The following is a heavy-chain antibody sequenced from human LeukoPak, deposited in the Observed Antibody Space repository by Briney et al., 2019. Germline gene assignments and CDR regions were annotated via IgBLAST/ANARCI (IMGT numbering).Heavy chain of an antibody. V-gene: IGHV4-39*07. J-gene: IGHJ3*02. CDR1: GASISSSSYY. D-gene: IGHD3-10*01. Sequence: SETLSLTCTVSGASISSSSYYWGWIRQPPGKGLEWIGNIYYSGSTYYNSSLKSRVTISVDTSKNQFSLKLSSVTAADTAVYYCARVCSTGSGSSGCLDAFDIWGQGTMVTVSS. CDR3: ARVCSTGSGSSGCLDAFDI. CDR2: IYYSGST.